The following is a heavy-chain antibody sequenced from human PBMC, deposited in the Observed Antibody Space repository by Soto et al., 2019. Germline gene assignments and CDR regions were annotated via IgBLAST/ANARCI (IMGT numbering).Heavy chain of an antibody. D-gene: IGHD2-2*01. Sequence: GGSLRLSCAASGFTFSSYSMNWVRQAPGKGLEWVSSISSSSSYIYYADSVKGRFTISRDNAKNSLYLQMNSLRAEDTAVYYCARDIGYCSSTSCARFDYWGQGTLVTVSS. J-gene: IGHJ4*02. CDR1: GFTFSSYS. CDR2: ISSSSSYI. CDR3: ARDIGYCSSTSCARFDY. V-gene: IGHV3-21*01.